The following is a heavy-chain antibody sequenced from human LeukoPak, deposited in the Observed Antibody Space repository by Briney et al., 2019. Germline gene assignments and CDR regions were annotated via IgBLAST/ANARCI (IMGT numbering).Heavy chain of an antibody. Sequence: ASVKVSCKASGYTFTSYGISWERQAPGQGLEWMGWISAYNGNTNYAQKLQGRVTMTTDTSTSTAYMELRSLRSDDTAVYYCARVYCSSTSCYANFYYYYGMDVWGQGTTVTVSS. J-gene: IGHJ6*02. CDR2: ISAYNGNT. D-gene: IGHD2-2*01. CDR1: GYTFTSYG. V-gene: IGHV1-18*01. CDR3: ARVYCSSTSCYANFYYYYGMDV.